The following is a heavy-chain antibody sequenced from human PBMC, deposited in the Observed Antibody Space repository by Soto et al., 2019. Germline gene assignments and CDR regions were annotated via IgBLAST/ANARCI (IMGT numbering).Heavy chain of an antibody. J-gene: IGHJ3*02. V-gene: IGHV1-18*01. CDR2: ISAYNGNT. Sequence: GASVKVSCKASGYTFTSYGISWVRQAPGQGLEWMGWISAYNGNTNYAQKLQGRVTMTTDTSTSTAYMELRSLRSDDTAVYYCARDRSLYGDNDAFDIWGQGTMVTLSS. D-gene: IGHD4-17*01. CDR3: ARDRSLYGDNDAFDI. CDR1: GYTFTSYG.